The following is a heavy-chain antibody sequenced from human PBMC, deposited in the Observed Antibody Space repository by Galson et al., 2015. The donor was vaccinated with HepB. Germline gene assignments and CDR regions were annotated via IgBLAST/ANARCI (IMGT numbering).Heavy chain of an antibody. CDR1: GFTFNTYT. J-gene: IGHJ4*02. CDR3: ARDAMRRGNGSYSAFDY. CDR2: ISSAGTTQ. D-gene: IGHD1-26*01. Sequence: SLRLSCAASGFTFNTYTMQWVRQAPGKGLEWVATISSAGTTQYHADSVKGRFTFSRDNSKNMLYLQMNSLRVEDTAVYYCARDAMRRGNGSYSAFDYWGQGTLVTVSS. V-gene: IGHV3-30-3*01.